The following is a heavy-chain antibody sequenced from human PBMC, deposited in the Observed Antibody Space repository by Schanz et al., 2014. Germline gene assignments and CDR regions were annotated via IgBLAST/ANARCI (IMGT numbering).Heavy chain of an antibody. V-gene: IGHV4-59*04. CDR2: LFYGGSK. D-gene: IGHD3-10*01. CDR1: GFTFSDHH. J-gene: IGHJ4*02. CDR3: ARHNRVWFGKEGC. Sequence: ESGGGLVQPGGSLRLSCAASGFTFSDHHMDWVRQAPGKGLEWIANLFYGGSKYYNPSFESRVTMSVDASNNQYSLRLGSVTAADTGVYYCARHNRVWFGKEGCWGQGTLVTVSS.